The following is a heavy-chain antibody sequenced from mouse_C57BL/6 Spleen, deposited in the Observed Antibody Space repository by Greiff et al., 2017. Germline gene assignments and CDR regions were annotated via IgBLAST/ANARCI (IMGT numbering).Heavy chain of an antibody. J-gene: IGHJ2*01. CDR2: IDPSDSET. D-gene: IGHD2-1*01. CDR3: ARGDYGNYPSSY. Sequence: VHLQQSGAELVRPRSSVKLSCKASGYTFTSYWMHWVKQRPIQGLEWIGNIDPSDSETHYNQKFKDKATLTVDKSSSTAYMQLSSLTSEDSAVYYCARGDYGNYPSSYWGQGTTLTVSS. V-gene: IGHV1-52*01. CDR1: GYTFTSYW.